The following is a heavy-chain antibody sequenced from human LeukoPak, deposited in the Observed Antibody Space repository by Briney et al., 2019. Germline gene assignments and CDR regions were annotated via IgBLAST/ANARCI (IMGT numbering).Heavy chain of an antibody. CDR3: AKNGEVLSWFDP. V-gene: IGHV3-23*01. D-gene: IGHD3-10*01. Sequence: GGSLKLSCAASGFTFTSYAMSWVRQAPGKGLEWVSTIGGSGGSTYYADSVKGRFTISRDNSKNTLYLQMNSLRAEDTAVYSCAKNGEVLSWFDPWGQGTLVTVSS. J-gene: IGHJ5*02. CDR1: GFTFTSYA. CDR2: IGGSGGST.